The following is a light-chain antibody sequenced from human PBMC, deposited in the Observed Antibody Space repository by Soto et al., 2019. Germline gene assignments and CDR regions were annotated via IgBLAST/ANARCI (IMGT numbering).Light chain of an antibody. V-gene: IGLV1-51*01. CDR2: DNN. CDR1: SSNIGNNY. CDR3: GTWDSSLSAVV. J-gene: IGLJ2*01. Sequence: QSVLTQPPSVSAAPGQKVTISCSGRSSNIGNNYVSWYQQLPGTAPKLLIYDNNKRPSGIPDRFFGSKSGTSATLGITGLQTGDEADYYCGTWDSSLSAVVFGGGTQLTVL.